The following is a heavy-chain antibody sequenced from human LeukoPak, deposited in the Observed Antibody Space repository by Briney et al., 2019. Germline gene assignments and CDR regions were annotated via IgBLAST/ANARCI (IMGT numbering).Heavy chain of an antibody. CDR2: INHSGST. CDR1: GGSFSGYY. D-gene: IGHD3-16*02. Sequence: SETLSLTCAVYGGSFSGYYWSWIRQPPGKGLEWIGEINHSGSTNYNPSLKSRVTISVDTSKNQFSLKLSSVTAADTAVYYCARQTPYDYVWGSYRRGDAFDIWGQGTMVTVSS. V-gene: IGHV4-34*01. J-gene: IGHJ3*02. CDR3: ARQTPYDYVWGSYRRGDAFDI.